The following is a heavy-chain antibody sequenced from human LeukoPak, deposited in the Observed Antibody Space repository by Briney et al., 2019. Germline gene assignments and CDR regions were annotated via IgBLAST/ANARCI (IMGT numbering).Heavy chain of an antibody. CDR1: GFTFSSYG. Sequence: GGSLRLSCAASGFTFSSYGMHWVRQAPGKGLEWVAFIRYDGSNKYYADCVKGRFTISRDNSKNTLYLQMNSLRAEDTAVYYCAKMGDIVVVPAAILEGDDDYWGQGTLVTVSS. J-gene: IGHJ4*02. V-gene: IGHV3-30*02. D-gene: IGHD2-2*02. CDR3: AKMGDIVVVPAAILEGDDDY. CDR2: IRYDGSNK.